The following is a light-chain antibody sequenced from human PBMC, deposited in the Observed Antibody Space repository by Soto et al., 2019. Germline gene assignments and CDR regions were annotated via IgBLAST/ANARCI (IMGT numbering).Light chain of an antibody. CDR2: GAS. V-gene: IGKV3-15*01. Sequence: IVMTQSPATLSVSPGETATLSCRASQSVSTNLAWYQQTPGQAPRLLIYGASTRATGVPARFSGSGSGTEFTLTISSLQSDDCATYYCQQYHTWPVTFAGGPRWRSN. CDR3: QQYHTWPVT. J-gene: IGKJ4*01. CDR1: QSVSTN.